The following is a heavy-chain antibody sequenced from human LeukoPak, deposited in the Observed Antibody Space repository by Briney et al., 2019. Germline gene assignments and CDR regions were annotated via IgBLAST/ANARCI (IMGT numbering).Heavy chain of an antibody. CDR3: ARGPDIVVVPAASPITMVRGAFDY. V-gene: IGHV1-2*04. CDR2: INPNSGGT. D-gene: IGHD2-2*01. CDR1: GYTFTGYY. Sequence: ASVKVSCKASGYTFTGYYMHWVRQAPGQGLEWMGWINPNSGGTNYAQKFQGWVTMTRDTSISTAYMELSRLRSDDTAVYYCARGPDIVVVPAASPITMVRGAFDYWGQGTLVTVSS. J-gene: IGHJ4*02.